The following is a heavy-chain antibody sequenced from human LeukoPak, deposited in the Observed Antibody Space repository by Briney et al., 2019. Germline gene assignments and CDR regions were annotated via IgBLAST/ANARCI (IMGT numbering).Heavy chain of an antibody. CDR3: AKDPHSSGWYFTAFDY. Sequence: GGSLRLSCAASGFTFSRYSMNWVRQAPGKGLEWVSYISSGSSTIYYADSVKGRFTISRDNSKNTLYLQVNSLRAEDTAVYYCAKDPHSSGWYFTAFDYWGQGTLVTVSS. CDR1: GFTFSRYS. D-gene: IGHD6-19*01. J-gene: IGHJ4*02. CDR2: ISSGSSTI. V-gene: IGHV3-48*01.